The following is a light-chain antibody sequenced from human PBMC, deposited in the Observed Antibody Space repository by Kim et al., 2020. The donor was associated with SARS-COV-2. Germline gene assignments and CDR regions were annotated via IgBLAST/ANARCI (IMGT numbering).Light chain of an antibody. CDR3: QSYDRSLSGSV. Sequence: RVPISVTGSSSNIGAGYDGHWYPQIPGRAPKLLIQGNNNRPSGVPDRFSASKSGTSASLDITGLQAEDEAVYYCQSYDRSLSGSVFGGGTQLTVL. V-gene: IGLV1-40*01. J-gene: IGLJ3*02. CDR1: SSNIGAGYD. CDR2: GNN.